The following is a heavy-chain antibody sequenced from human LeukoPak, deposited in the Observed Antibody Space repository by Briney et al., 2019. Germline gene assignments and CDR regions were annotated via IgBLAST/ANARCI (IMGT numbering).Heavy chain of an antibody. D-gene: IGHD3-22*01. CDR2: ISGSGGST. CDR3: AKASAMIVVVSKHFDY. J-gene: IGHJ4*02. Sequence: PGGSLRLSCAASGFTFSSYGMSWVRQAPGKGLEWVSAISGSGGSTYYVDSVKGRFTISRDNSKNTLYLQMNSLRAEDTAVYYCAKASAMIVVVSKHFDYWGQGTLVTVSS. CDR1: GFTFSSYG. V-gene: IGHV3-23*01.